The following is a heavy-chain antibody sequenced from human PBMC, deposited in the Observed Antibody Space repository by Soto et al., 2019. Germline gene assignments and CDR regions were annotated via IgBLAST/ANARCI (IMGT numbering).Heavy chain of an antibody. CDR3: ARRVREDAFDI. CDR2: IYYSGST. D-gene: IGHD1-1*01. J-gene: IGHJ3*02. CDR1: GGSVSSYY. Sequence: QVQLQESGPGLVKPSETLSLTYSVSGGSVSSYYWSWIRQPPRKGLEWIGYIYYSGSTNYNTSLNSXXTXSVXTAKNQVSLKLNSLSAADTAVYYCARRVREDAFDIWGQGTMVTVSS. V-gene: IGHV4-59*08.